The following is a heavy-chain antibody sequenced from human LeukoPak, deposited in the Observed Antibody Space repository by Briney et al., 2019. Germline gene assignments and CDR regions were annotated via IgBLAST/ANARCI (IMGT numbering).Heavy chain of an antibody. CDR1: GGSISSGGYY. Sequence: TSETLSLTCTVSGGSISSGGYYWSWIRQPPGKGLEWIGYIYHSGSTYYNPSLKSRVTISVDRSKNQFSLKLSSVTAADTAVYYCARGTYGSGRTYYYGMDVWGRGTTVTVSS. V-gene: IGHV4-30-2*01. CDR3: ARGTYGSGRTYYYGMDV. J-gene: IGHJ6*02. D-gene: IGHD3-10*01. CDR2: IYHSGST.